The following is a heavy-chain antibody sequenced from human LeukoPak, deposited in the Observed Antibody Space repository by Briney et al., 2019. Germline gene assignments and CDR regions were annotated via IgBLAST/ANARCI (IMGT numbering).Heavy chain of an antibody. Sequence: GGSLRLSCAASGFIFSPYWMHWVHQAPGKGLVWVSHINGDGTTTSYADSVKGRFTISRDNAQNTLYLQMNSLRAEDTAVYYCARGTALQDYWGQGTLVTVSS. CDR1: GFIFSPYW. J-gene: IGHJ4*02. CDR2: INGDGTTT. CDR3: ARGTALQDY. D-gene: IGHD2-2*02. V-gene: IGHV3-74*01.